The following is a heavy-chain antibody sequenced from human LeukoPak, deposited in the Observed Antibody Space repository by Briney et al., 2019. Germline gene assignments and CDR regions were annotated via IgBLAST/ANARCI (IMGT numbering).Heavy chain of an antibody. V-gene: IGHV3-48*03. Sequence: GSLRLSCAASGFTFSSYEMNWVRQAPGEGLEWVSYISSSGSTIYYADSVKGRFTISRDNAKNSLYLQMNSLRAEDTAVYYCARYDYYYYGMDVWGQGTTVTVSS. J-gene: IGHJ6*02. CDR2: ISSSGSTI. CDR3: ARYDYYYYGMDV. CDR1: GFTFSSYE.